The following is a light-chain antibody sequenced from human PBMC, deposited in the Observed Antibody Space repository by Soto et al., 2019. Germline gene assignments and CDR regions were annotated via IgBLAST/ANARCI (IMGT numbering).Light chain of an antibody. V-gene: IGLV1-51*01. CDR2: DDN. J-gene: IGLJ1*01. Sequence: QSVMTQPPSVSAAPGQKVTISCSGSSSNIGGNSVSWYQQLPGTAPKLLIYDDNKRPSGIPDRFSGSKSGTSATLGITGFQTGDEADYYCQSYDSSLSHVFGAGTKLTVL. CDR1: SSNIGGNS. CDR3: QSYDSSLSHV.